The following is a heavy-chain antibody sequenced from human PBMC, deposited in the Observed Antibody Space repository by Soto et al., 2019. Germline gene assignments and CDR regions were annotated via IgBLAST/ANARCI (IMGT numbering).Heavy chain of an antibody. D-gene: IGHD2-2*01. Sequence: PGGSLRLSCAASGFTFSNAWMSWVRQAPGKGLEWVGRIKSKTDGGTTDYAAPVKGRFTISRDDSKNTLYLQMNSLKTEDTAVYYCTTHSRDIVVVPAERGNYYYQYYIDVCGKGSKGT. CDR2: IKSKTDGGTT. J-gene: IGHJ6*03. V-gene: IGHV3-15*01. CDR3: TTHSRDIVVVPAERGNYYYQYYIDV. CDR1: GFTFSNAW.